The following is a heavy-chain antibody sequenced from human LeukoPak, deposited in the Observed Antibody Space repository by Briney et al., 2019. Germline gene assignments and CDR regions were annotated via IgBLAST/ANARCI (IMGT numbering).Heavy chain of an antibody. CDR2: IYYSGST. Sequence: SETLSLTCTVSGGSISSYYWSWIRQPPGKGLEWIGYIYYSGSTNYNPSLKSRVTILVDTSKNQFSLKLSSVTAADTAVYYCAREDTMIVVALDYWGQGTLVTVSS. V-gene: IGHV4-59*12. CDR3: AREDTMIVVALDY. CDR1: GGSISSYY. D-gene: IGHD3-22*01. J-gene: IGHJ4*02.